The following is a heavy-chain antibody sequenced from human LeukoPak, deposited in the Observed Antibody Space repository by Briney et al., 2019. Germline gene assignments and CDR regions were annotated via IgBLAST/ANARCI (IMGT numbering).Heavy chain of an antibody. CDR2: ISWNGGSI. D-gene: IGHD2-21*02. CDR1: GFTFDDYA. CDR3: AKERRVTGFDY. V-gene: IGHV3-9*01. Sequence: LILSCAASGFTFDDYAMHWVRQAPGKGLEWVSGISWNGGSIGYADSVKGRSTISRDNAKNSLYLQMNSLRAEDTALYYCAKERRVTGFDYWGQGTLVTVSS. J-gene: IGHJ4*02.